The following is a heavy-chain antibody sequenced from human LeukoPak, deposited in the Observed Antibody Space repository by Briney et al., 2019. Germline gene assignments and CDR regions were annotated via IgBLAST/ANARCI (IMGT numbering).Heavy chain of an antibody. V-gene: IGHV3-74*01. CDR2: INSDGSST. CDR1: GFTLSSYW. CDR3: ARGRYDSRIFDY. J-gene: IGHJ4*02. Sequence: GGSLRLSCAASGFTLSSYWMHWVRQAPGKGLVWVSRINSDGSSTTYADSVKGRFTISRDNAKNTLYLQMNSLRAEDTAVYYCARGRYDSRIFDYWGQGTLVTVSS. D-gene: IGHD3-22*01.